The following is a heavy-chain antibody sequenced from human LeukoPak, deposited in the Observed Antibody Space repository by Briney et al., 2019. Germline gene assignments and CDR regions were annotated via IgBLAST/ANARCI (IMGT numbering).Heavy chain of an antibody. CDR3: AKVYSIDAYNYPFDY. CDR2: ITGSGGST. V-gene: IGHV3-23*01. D-gene: IGHD5-24*01. CDR1: GFTFSSYA. Sequence: PGGPLRLSCAASGFTFSSYAMSWVRQAPGKGLDWVSSITGSGGSTYYADSVKGRFTISRDNSKNTLFLQMTSLRAEDTAVYHCAKVYSIDAYNYPFDYWGQGTLVTVSS. J-gene: IGHJ4*02.